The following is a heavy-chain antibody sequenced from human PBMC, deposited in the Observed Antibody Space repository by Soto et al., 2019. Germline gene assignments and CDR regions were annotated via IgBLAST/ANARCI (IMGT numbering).Heavy chain of an antibody. Sequence: QVQLVQSGAEVKKPGSSVKVSCKASGGTFTDLSLHWVRQAPGQGLEWMGGIIPIFGTPNYAQKFQGRVIITADEFTSTAHMELSSLRSEDTAVYYCARGWDHYDSSGLLTWFDPWGQGTLVTVSS. V-gene: IGHV1-69*01. CDR2: IIPIFGTP. CDR3: ARGWDHYDSSGLLTWFDP. D-gene: IGHD3-22*01. CDR1: GGTFTDLS. J-gene: IGHJ5*02.